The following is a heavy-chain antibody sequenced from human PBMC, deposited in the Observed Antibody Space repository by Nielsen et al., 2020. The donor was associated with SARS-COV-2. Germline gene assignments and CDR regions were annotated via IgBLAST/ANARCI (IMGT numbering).Heavy chain of an antibody. CDR3: ARVGFYGDPEYLDY. CDR1: GFNIRGYW. J-gene: IGHJ4*02. CDR2: IKLDGSEK. Sequence: GGSLRLSCVVSGFNIRGYWMTWVRQAPGKGLEWVGNIKLDGSEKYYVDSVKGRFTISRDNARNTLYLQMNSLRVEDTAVYYCARVGFYGDPEYLDYWGPGTPVTVSS. D-gene: IGHD4-17*01. V-gene: IGHV3-7*01.